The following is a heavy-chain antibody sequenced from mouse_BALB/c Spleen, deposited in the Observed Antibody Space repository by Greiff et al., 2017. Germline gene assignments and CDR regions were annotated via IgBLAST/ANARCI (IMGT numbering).Heavy chain of an antibody. V-gene: IGHV1S130*01. CDR1: GYTFTSSW. CDR3: ARWGYYRYDGYAMDY. D-gene: IGHD2-14*01. J-gene: IGHJ4*01. CDR2: IHPNSGNT. Sequence: VQLQQPGSVLVRSGASVKLSCKASGYTFTSSWMHWAKQRPGQGLEWIGEIHPNSGNTNYNEKFKGKATLTVDTSSSTAYVDLSSLTSEDSAVYYCARWGYYRYDGYAMDYWGQGTSVTVSS.